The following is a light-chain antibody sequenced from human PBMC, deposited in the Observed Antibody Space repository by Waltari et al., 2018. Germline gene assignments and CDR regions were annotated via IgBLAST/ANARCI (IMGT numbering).Light chain of an antibody. CDR2: GAS. J-gene: IGKJ1*01. Sequence: ELVLTQSPDTLSLSPGERATLSCRASQSVSNSLAWFQQKPGQAPRLLIYGASSRATGIPGRFSGSGSGPDFTLTISSLESEDFAVYYCQQYSTWPQTFGQGTKVEI. CDR3: QQYSTWPQT. V-gene: IGKV3-15*01. CDR1: QSVSNS.